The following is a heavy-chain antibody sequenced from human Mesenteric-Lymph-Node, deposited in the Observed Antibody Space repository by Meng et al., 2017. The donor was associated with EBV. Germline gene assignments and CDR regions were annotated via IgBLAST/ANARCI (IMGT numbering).Heavy chain of an antibody. J-gene: IGHJ5*02. CDR2: IFYTGST. D-gene: IGHD4-17*01. V-gene: IGHV4-30-4*01. CDR1: GDSIINGGHY. CDR3: ARDTNGDYGWVDP. Sequence: QGALQESGPDLVKTPQTMSLTCAVSGDSIINGGHYWTWIRQPPGKGLEWIGYIFYTGSTYYNPSLKSRVTISLDISKNQFSLNLTSVTAADTAVYYCARDTNGDYGWVDPWGQGTLVTVPS.